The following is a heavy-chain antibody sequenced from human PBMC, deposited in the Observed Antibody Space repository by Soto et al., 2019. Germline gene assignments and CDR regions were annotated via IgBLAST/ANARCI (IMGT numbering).Heavy chain of an antibody. J-gene: IGHJ6*02. D-gene: IGHD1-20*01. CDR2: ISYDGSNK. CDR1: GFTFSSYA. V-gene: IGHV3-30-3*01. Sequence: GGSLRLSCAASGFTFSSYAMHGVRQAPGKGLEWVAVISYDGSNKYYADSVKGRFTISRDNSKNTPYLQMNSLRAEDTAVYYCARDRYSGPRYYYGMDVWGQGTTVTVSS. CDR3: ARDRYSGPRYYYGMDV.